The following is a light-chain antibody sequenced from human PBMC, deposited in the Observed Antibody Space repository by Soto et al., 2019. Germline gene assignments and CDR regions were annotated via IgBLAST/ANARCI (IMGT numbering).Light chain of an antibody. CDR2: DAS. Sequence: EIVLTQSPATLSLSPGERATLSCRASQSVSSYLAWYQQKLGQAPRLLISDASNRATGIPARFSGSGSGTDFTLTISSLEPEDLAVYYCQQRSIWPISFGQGTRLEIK. CDR1: QSVSSY. V-gene: IGKV3-11*01. J-gene: IGKJ5*01. CDR3: QQRSIWPIS.